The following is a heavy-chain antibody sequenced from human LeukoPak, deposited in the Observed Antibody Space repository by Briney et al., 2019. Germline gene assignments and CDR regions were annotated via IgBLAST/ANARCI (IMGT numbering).Heavy chain of an antibody. D-gene: IGHD1/OR15-1a*01. CDR1: GGSISRSAYY. CDR3: ARGNRARLDY. Sequence: SETLSLTCTVSGGSISRSAYYWGWIRQPPGKGLGWIGSIHYSGSSYHNPALKSRVTISVDTSKNQFSLDLSSVTAADTAVYYCARGNRARLDYWGQGTLVTVSS. CDR2: IHYSGSS. V-gene: IGHV4-39*07. J-gene: IGHJ4*02.